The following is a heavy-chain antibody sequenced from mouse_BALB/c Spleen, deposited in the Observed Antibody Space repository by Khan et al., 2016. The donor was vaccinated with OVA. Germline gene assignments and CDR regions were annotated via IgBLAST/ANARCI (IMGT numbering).Heavy chain of an antibody. D-gene: IGHD2-14*01. J-gene: IGHJ4*01. V-gene: IGHV3-2*02. CDR3: ARSLYYSYGYALDC. CDR1: GYSITRDYA. Sequence: EVKLEESGPGLVKPSQSLSLTCTVTGYSITRDYAWNWIRQFPGNKLEWMGYISSTGGTSYNPSLKSRISITRDTSKNQFFLQLKSVTAEDTATYYCARSLYYSYGYALDCWGRGTLVTVSS. CDR2: ISSTGGT.